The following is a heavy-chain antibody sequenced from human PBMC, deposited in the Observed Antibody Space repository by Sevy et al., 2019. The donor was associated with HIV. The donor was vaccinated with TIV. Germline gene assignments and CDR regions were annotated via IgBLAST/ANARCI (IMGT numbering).Heavy chain of an antibody. J-gene: IGHJ4*02. Sequence: RGSLRLSCAASGFTFSSYAMHWVRQAPGKGLEWVAVISYDGSNKYYADSVKGRFTISRDNSKNTLYLQMNSLRAEDTAVYYCARDSSSWSPQAFYFDYWGQGTLVTVSS. CDR3: ARDSSSWSPQAFYFDY. D-gene: IGHD6-13*01. CDR2: ISYDGSNK. CDR1: GFTFSSYA. V-gene: IGHV3-30*04.